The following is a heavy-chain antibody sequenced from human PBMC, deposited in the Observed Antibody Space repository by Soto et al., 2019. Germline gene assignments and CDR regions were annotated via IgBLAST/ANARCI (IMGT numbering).Heavy chain of an antibody. J-gene: IGHJ6*02. D-gene: IGHD2-2*01. Sequence: EVQLLESGGGLVQPGGSLGLSCAASGITLSTSAMAWVRQAPGKGLEWVSAITGSSGRTWYADSVKGRFTVPRDISHNTLFLQLNSLRADDTAVYYCARDSRILDHAMDVWGQGTTVTVAS. CDR1: GITLSTSA. V-gene: IGHV3-23*01. CDR3: ARDSRILDHAMDV. CDR2: ITGSSGRT.